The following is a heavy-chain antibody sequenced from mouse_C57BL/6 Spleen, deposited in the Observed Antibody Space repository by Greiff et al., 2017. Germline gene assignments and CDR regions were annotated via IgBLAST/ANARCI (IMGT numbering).Heavy chain of an antibody. Sequence: VQLKESGPELVKPGASVKIPCKASGYTFTDYNMDWVKQSHGKSLEWIGDINPNNGGTIYNQKFKGKATLTVDKSSSTAYMALRSLTSEDTAVYYCARKEYYYDYDGYYAMDYWGQGTSVTVSS. J-gene: IGHJ4*01. D-gene: IGHD2-4*01. V-gene: IGHV1-18*01. CDR2: INPNNGGT. CDR1: GYTFTDYN. CDR3: ARKEYYYDYDGYYAMDY.